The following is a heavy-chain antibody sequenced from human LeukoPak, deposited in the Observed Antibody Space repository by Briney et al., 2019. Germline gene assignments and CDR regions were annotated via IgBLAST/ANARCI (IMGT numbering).Heavy chain of an antibody. CDR3: AKDAYSSNWYYFDY. J-gene: IGHJ4*02. CDR1: GFTFDDYA. CDR2: ISWNSGNI. V-gene: IGHV3-9*01. D-gene: IGHD6-13*01. Sequence: GGSLRLSCAASGFTFDDYAMHWVRQAPGKGLEWVSGISWNSGNIGYADSVKGRFTISRDNAKNSLYLRMNSLRAEDSALYYCAKDAYSSNWYYFDYWGQGTLVTVSS.